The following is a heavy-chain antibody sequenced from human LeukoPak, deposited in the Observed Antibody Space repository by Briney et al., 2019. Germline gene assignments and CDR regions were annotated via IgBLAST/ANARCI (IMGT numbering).Heavy chain of an antibody. V-gene: IGHV1-2*04. D-gene: IGHD4/OR15-4a*01. CDR2: INPNSGGT. CDR3: ARGVPNYYYYGMDV. CDR1: GYTFTGYY. J-gene: IGHJ6*02. Sequence: ASVKVSCKASGYTFTGYYMHWVRQAPGQGLEWMGWINPNSGGTNYAQKFQGWVTMTRDTSISTAYMELSRLRSDDTAVYYCARGVPNYYYYGMDVWGQGTTVTVSS.